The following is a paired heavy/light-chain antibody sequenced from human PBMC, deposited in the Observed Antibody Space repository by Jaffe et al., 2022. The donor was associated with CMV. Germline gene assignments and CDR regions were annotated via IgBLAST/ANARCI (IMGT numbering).Light chain of an antibody. J-gene: IGLJ3*02. V-gene: IGLV7-43*01. CDR2: STN. Sequence: QTVVTQEPSLTVSPGGTVTLTCAFSAGAVISGYYPNWFQQKPGQAPRSLIYSTNNRHSGTPARFSGSLLGGKAALTLSGAQPEDEAVYYCLLYYGGSQLLFGGGTKLTVL. CDR1: AGAVISGYY. CDR3: LLYYGGSQLL.
Heavy chain of an antibody. CDR2: ISGSGSNT. J-gene: IGHJ4*02. CDR1: GFSFSSYS. CDR3: AKDSLSATYHNDPEF. Sequence: EVQMLESGGGLVQPGGSLRLSCATSGFSFSSYSMTWVRQAPGKGLEWVSAISGSGSNTYYADSVKGRFTISRDNYKNTLFLQMSGLRPEDTAFYYCAKDSLSATYHNDPEFWGQGTLVTVSS. D-gene: IGHD3-10*01. V-gene: IGHV3-23*01.